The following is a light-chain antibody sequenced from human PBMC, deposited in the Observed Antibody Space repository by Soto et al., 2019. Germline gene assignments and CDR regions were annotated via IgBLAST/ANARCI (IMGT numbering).Light chain of an antibody. J-gene: IGKJ4*01. CDR3: QQYTSPLT. CDR1: PSIRSNS. Sequence: EIVLTQSPGTLSLSPGERATLSCTASPSIRSNSLAWYQQRPGQAPRLLIYAASSRATGIPDRFSGSGSGTDFTLTISRLEPEDSAVYYCQQYTSPLTFGGGTKVDIK. V-gene: IGKV3-20*01. CDR2: AAS.